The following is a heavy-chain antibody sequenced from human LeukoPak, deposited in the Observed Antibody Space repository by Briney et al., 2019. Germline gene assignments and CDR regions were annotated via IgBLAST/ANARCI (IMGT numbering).Heavy chain of an antibody. CDR2: INPNSGGT. V-gene: IGHV1-2*02. Sequence: ASVKVSCKASGYTFTGYYMHWVRQAPGQGLEWMGWINPNSGGTNYAQKFQGRVTMTRNTSISTAYMELSRLRSDDTAVYYCARGSGNSVYNWFDPWGQGTLVTVSS. CDR3: ARGSGNSVYNWFDP. D-gene: IGHD4-23*01. CDR1: GYTFTGYY. J-gene: IGHJ5*02.